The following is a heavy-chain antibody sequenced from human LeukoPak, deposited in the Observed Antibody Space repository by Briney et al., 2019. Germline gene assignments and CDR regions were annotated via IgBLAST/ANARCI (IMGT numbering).Heavy chain of an antibody. J-gene: IGHJ3*02. Sequence: GGSLRLSCAASGFTFSSYWMSWVRQAPGKGLEWVANIKQDGSEKYYVDSVKGRFTISRDNAKNSLYLQMNSLRAEDTAVYYCARDLGGYYDSSGYGLDAFDIWGQGTMVTVSS. CDR2: IKQDGSEK. CDR3: ARDLGGYYDSSGYGLDAFDI. D-gene: IGHD3-22*01. CDR1: GFTFSSYW. V-gene: IGHV3-7*01.